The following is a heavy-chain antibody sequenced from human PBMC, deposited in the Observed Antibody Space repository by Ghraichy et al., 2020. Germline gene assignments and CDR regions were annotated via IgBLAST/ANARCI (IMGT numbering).Heavy chain of an antibody. CDR3: ARGGVRFLEWLPQIDYYYGMDV. V-gene: IGHV1-69*06. CDR2: IIPIFGTA. CDR1: GGTFSSYA. J-gene: IGHJ6*02. D-gene: IGHD3-3*01. Sequence: SVKVSCKASGGTFSSYAISWVRQAPGQGLEWMGGIIPIFGTANYAQKFQGRVTITADKSTSTAYMELSSLRSEDTAVYYCARGGVRFLEWLPQIDYYYGMDVWGQGTTVTVSS.